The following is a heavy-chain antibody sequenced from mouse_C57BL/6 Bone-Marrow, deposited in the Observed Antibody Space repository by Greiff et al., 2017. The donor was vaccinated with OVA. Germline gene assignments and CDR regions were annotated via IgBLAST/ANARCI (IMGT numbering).Heavy chain of an antibody. CDR1: GYTFTSYW. D-gene: IGHD2-2*01. Sequence: VQLQQPGTELVKPGASVKLSCTASGYTFTSYWLHWVKQRPGQGLEWIGNINPSNGGTNYNEKFKSKATLTVDKSSSTAYMQLSSLTSEDSAVYYCSRSHYGDDGAAYWGQGTLVTVSA. J-gene: IGHJ3*01. CDR2: INPSNGGT. CDR3: SRSHYGDDGAAY. V-gene: IGHV1-53*01.